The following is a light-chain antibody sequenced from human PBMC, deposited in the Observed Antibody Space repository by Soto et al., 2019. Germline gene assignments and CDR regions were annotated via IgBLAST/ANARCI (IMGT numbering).Light chain of an antibody. CDR2: GAS. Sequence: EIVLTQSPGTLSLSPGERTTLSCRASQSVNSRYLVWYQQKPGQAPRLLIYGASSRATGIPDRFSGGGSGTDFTLTISGLQSEDFALYYCQQYNEWPGTFGGGTKVDIK. CDR1: QSVNSRY. CDR3: QQYNEWPGT. V-gene: IGKV3-20*01. J-gene: IGKJ4*01.